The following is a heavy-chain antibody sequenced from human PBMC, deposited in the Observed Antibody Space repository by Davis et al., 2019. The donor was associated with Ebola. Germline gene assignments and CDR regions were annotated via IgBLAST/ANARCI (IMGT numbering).Heavy chain of an antibody. D-gene: IGHD3-22*01. CDR1: GYRFTSYY. Sequence: ASVKVSCKASGYRFTSYYMHWVRQAPGRGLEWMGIINPITGGTSYAQNFQVRVNMTRDTSTSIVYMELSSLRSEDTAVYYCAREGGRYYDSSGYVFDIWGQGTMVKVSS. J-gene: IGHJ3*02. V-gene: IGHV1-46*01. CDR2: INPITGGT. CDR3: AREGGRYYDSSGYVFDI.